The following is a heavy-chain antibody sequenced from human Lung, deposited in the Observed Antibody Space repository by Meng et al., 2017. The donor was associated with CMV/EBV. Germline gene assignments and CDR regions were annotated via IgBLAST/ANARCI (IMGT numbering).Heavy chain of an antibody. CDR1: GFTFSSYA. CDR3: ARATLEYCSSTSCYPFDY. D-gene: IGHD2-2*01. CDR2: ISGGGGST. Sequence: GEXXTISCAASGFTFSSYAMTWVRQAPGKGLEWVSVISGGGGSTYYADSVKGRFTISRDNSKNTLYLQVNSLRAEDTAVYYCARATLEYCSSTSCYPFDYXGQGXLVTVSS. V-gene: IGHV3-23*01. J-gene: IGHJ4*02.